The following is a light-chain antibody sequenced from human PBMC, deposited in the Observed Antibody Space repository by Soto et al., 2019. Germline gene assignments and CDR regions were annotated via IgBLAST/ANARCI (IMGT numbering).Light chain of an antibody. Sequence: QSVLTQSPSASASLGASVKLTCTLSSGHSSYTIAWHQQLPEKGPRYLMTLNSDGSHRKGDGIPDRFSGSSSGAERYLIISSLQSEDEADYYCQTWGTGYVVFGGGTKLTVL. J-gene: IGLJ2*01. CDR1: SGHSSYT. V-gene: IGLV4-69*01. CDR2: LNSDGSH. CDR3: QTWGTGYVV.